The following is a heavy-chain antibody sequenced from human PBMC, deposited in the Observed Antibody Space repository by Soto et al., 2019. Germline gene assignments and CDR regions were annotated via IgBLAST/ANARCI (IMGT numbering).Heavy chain of an antibody. V-gene: IGHV3-23*01. J-gene: IGHJ4*02. Sequence: PGGSLRLSCAASGFTFSSYAMSWVRQAPGKGLEWVSAISGSGGSTYYADSVKGRFTTSRDNSKNTLYLQMNSLRAEDTAVYYCARAPRHIVATITALVYWGQGTLVTVSS. D-gene: IGHD5-12*01. CDR3: ARAPRHIVATITALVY. CDR2: ISGSGGST. CDR1: GFTFSSYA.